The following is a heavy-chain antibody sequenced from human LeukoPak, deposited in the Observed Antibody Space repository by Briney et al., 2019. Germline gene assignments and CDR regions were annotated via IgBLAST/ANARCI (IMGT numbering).Heavy chain of an antibody. CDR1: GFTFSSYS. J-gene: IGHJ6*02. CDR2: ISSSSSTI. Sequence: GGSLRLSCAASGFTFSSYSMNWVRQAPGKELEWVSYISSSSSTIYYADSVKGRFTISRDNAKNSLYLQMNSLRAEDTAVYYCARDGNSGWSPDPPYYYGMDVWGQGTTVTVSS. V-gene: IGHV3-48*04. D-gene: IGHD6-19*01. CDR3: ARDGNSGWSPDPPYYYGMDV.